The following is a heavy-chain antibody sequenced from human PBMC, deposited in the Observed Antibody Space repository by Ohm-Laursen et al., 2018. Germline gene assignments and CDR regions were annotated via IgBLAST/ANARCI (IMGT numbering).Heavy chain of an antibody. V-gene: IGHV3-30*18. D-gene: IGHD3-10*01. J-gene: IGHJ2*01. CDR2: ISYDGRQT. CDR3: AKDRGSDWYFDV. Sequence: SLRLSCAASGFTASSDHMNWVRQAPGKGLEWVAVISYDGRQTYYADSVKGRFTISRDNPKSTLYLQMNSLRTEDTAVYYCAKDRGSDWYFDVWGRGTLVTVSS. CDR1: GFTASSDH.